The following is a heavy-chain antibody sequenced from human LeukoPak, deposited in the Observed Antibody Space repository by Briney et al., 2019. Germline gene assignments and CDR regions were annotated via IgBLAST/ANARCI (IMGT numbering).Heavy chain of an antibody. CDR3: ARIIAVAGPVDY. CDR2: IYYSGST. Sequence: SETLSLTCTVSGGSISSYYWSWIRQPPGKGLEWIGYIYYSGSTNYNPSLKSRVTISVDTSKNQFSLKLSSVTAADTAVYYCARIIAVAGPVDYWGQGTLVTVSS. J-gene: IGHJ4*02. D-gene: IGHD6-19*01. CDR1: GGSISSYY. V-gene: IGHV4-59*01.